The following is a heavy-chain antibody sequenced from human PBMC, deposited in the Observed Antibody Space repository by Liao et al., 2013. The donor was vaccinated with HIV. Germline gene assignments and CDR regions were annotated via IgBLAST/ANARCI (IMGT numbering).Heavy chain of an antibody. CDR2: VSSTGST. V-gene: IGHV4-4*07. J-gene: IGHJ4*02. CDR3: ARGEAVAGRVGFDY. D-gene: IGHD6-19*01. CDR1: GGSISSFS. Sequence: QVQLHESGPGIVKPSATLSLTCSVSGGSISSFSWSWIRQSAGRGLEWIGRVSSTGSTQYNPSLRSRVTISVDTSKKQFSLKLHSVTAADTAVYYCARGEAVAGRVGFDYWGQGTLVTVSS.